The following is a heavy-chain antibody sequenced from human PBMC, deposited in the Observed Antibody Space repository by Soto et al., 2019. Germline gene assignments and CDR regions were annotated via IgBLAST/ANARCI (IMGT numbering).Heavy chain of an antibody. CDR3: ARGTYSSSSGRYYYYGMDV. V-gene: IGHV6-1*01. CDR1: GDSVSSNSAA. J-gene: IGHJ6*02. CDR2: TYYRSKWYN. D-gene: IGHD6-6*01. Sequence: SQTLSLTCATSGDSVSSNSAAWNWIRQSPSRGLEWLGRTYYRSKWYNDYAVSVKSRITINPDTSKNQFSLQLNSVTPEDTAVYYCARGTYSSSSGRYYYYGMDVWGQGTTVTVSS.